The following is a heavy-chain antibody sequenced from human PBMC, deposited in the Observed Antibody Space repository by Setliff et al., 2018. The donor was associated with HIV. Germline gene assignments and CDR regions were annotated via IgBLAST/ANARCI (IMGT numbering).Heavy chain of an antibody. Sequence: SVKVSCKASGGTFSSYGISWVRQAPGQGLEWMGGVTPIFGTANYAQKFQGRVTITADESTSTVYMDLSSLGSEDTAMYYCAKESTIAARPARYFDLWGRGTPVTVSS. CDR2: VTPIFGTA. J-gene: IGHJ2*01. D-gene: IGHD6-6*01. CDR3: AKESTIAARPARYFDL. CDR1: GGTFSSYG. V-gene: IGHV1-69*13.